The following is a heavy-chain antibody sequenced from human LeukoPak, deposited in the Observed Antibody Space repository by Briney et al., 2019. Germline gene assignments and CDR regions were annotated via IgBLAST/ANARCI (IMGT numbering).Heavy chain of an antibody. D-gene: IGHD3-22*01. CDR1: GFTFSSYA. CDR2: ISYDGSNK. CDR3: ARHDEDSSGYFDAFDI. J-gene: IGHJ3*02. Sequence: GGSLRLSCAASGFTFSSYAMHWVRQAPGKGLEWVAVISYDGSNKYYADSVKGRFTISRDNAKNSLYLQMNSLRAEDTAVYYCARHDEDSSGYFDAFDIWGQGTMVTVSS. V-gene: IGHV3-30-3*01.